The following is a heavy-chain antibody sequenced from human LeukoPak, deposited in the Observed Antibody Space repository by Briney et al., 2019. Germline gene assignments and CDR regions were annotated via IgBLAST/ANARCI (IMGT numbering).Heavy chain of an antibody. CDR1: GFTFSNAY. J-gene: IGHJ4*02. CDR2: TKPKTDGETT. Sequence: GALRLSCAASGFTFSNAYMNWVRQAPGKGLEWVGRTKPKTDGETTEYAAPVKDRFSISRDDSKSMMYLQMNSLKTEDTAVYYCITPLPYSAQGGQGTLVTVSS. V-gene: IGHV3-15*07. D-gene: IGHD2-21*01. CDR3: ITPLPYSAQ.